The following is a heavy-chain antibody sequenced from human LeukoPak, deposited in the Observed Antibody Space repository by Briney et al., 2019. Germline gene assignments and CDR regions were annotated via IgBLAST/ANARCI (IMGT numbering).Heavy chain of an antibody. CDR3: ARGGVLMDV. CDR2: INHSGST. D-gene: IGHD2-8*01. CDR1: GGSFSGYY. V-gene: IGHV4-34*01. Sequence: PSETLSLTCAVYGGSFSGYYWSWVRQPPGKGLEWIGGINHSGSTNYNPSLKSRVTISVDTSKNQFSLKLSSVTAADTAVYYCARGGVLMDVWGQGTTVTVSS. J-gene: IGHJ6*02.